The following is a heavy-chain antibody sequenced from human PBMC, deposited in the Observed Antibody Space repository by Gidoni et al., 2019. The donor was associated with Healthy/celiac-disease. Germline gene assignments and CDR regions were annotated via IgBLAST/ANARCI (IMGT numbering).Heavy chain of an antibody. CDR1: GFTFSSYA. Sequence: QVQLVESGGGVVQPGRSLRLSCAASGFTFSSYAMHWVRQAPGKGLEWVAVISYDGSNKYYADSVKGRFTISRDNSKNTLYLQMNSLRAEDTAVYYCAGWDTAMAPFDYWGQGTLVTVSS. D-gene: IGHD5-18*01. J-gene: IGHJ4*02. V-gene: IGHV3-30*04. CDR2: ISYDGSNK. CDR3: AGWDTAMAPFDY.